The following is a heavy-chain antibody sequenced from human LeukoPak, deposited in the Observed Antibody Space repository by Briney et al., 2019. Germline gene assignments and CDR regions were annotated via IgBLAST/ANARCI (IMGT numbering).Heavy chain of an antibody. CDR1: GYTFTGYY. Sequence: ASVKVSCKASGYTFTGYYIRWVRQAPGQGLEWMGWINPSSGGAKYAQNFQGRVIMTTDTSVSTAYMELSSLRSDDTAVYYCARSSPPTYYHFYYNMDVWGKGSTVTVSS. CDR2: INPSSGGA. V-gene: IGHV1-2*02. D-gene: IGHD6-13*01. CDR3: ARSSPPTYYHFYYNMDV. J-gene: IGHJ6*03.